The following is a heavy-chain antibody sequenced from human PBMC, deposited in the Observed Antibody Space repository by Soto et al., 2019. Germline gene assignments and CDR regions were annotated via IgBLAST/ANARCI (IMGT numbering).Heavy chain of an antibody. J-gene: IGHJ4*02. D-gene: IGHD6-13*01. CDR1: GGSISSYY. Sequence: SETLSLTCPVSGGSISSYYWSCIRQPPGKGLEWIVYIYYSVITNYNPSLKSRVTISVDTSKNQFSLKLSSVTAADTAVYYCARDRAAAGTFYFDYWGQGTLVTVSS. CDR3: ARDRAAAGTFYFDY. CDR2: IYYSVIT. V-gene: IGHV4-59*01.